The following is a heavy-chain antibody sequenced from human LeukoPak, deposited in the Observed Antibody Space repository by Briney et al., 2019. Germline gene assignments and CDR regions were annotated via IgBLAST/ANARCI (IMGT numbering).Heavy chain of an antibody. CDR3: ARGEGPEYYFDY. CDR1: GASISNGDYY. Sequence: SETLSLTCTVSGASISNGDYYWNWIRQPPGKGLEWIGYIHHSGTTYYNPSLKSRVTISVDTSKNQFSLKLSSVTAADTAVYYCARGEGPEYYFDYWGQGTLVTVSS. CDR2: IHHSGTT. J-gene: IGHJ4*02. D-gene: IGHD1-14*01. V-gene: IGHV4-30-2*01.